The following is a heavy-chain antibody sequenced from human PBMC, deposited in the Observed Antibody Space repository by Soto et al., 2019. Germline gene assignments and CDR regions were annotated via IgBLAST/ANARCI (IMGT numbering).Heavy chain of an antibody. Sequence: SETLSLTCTVSGASVSGFYWSWIRKSAGKGLEWIGRIYATGTTDYNPSLKSRVMMSVDTSKKQFSLKLRSVTAADTAVYYCVRDGTKTLRDWFDPWGQGISVTVSS. V-gene: IGHV4-4*07. CDR2: IYATGTT. J-gene: IGHJ5*02. D-gene: IGHD1-1*01. CDR3: VRDGTKTLRDWFDP. CDR1: GASVSGFY.